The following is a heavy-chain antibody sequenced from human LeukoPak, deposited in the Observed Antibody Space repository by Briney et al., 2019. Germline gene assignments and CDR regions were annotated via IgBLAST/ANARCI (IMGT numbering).Heavy chain of an antibody. V-gene: IGHV1-2*02. CDR2: MNPNSGGT. CDR3: ARDKLGLGELSLYDQ. Sequence: ASVKVSCKASGYTLTGYYMHWVRQAPGQGLEWMGWMNPNSGGTKFAQKFQGRVTMTRDTSISTAYMELSRLRSDDTAMYYCARDKLGLGELSLYDQWGQGTLVTVFS. J-gene: IGHJ5*02. D-gene: IGHD3-16*02. CDR1: GYTLTGYY.